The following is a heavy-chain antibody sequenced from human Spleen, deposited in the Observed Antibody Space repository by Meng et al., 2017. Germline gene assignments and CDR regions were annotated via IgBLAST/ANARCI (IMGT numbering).Heavy chain of an antibody. V-gene: IGHV4-61*01. Sequence: QVQLQESGPGLVRPSETLSLTCTVSGGSVSSGSYYWSWIRQPPGKGLEWIGYIYYSGSTNYNPSLKSRITISVDKPKNQFSLTLSSVTAADTAVYYCTKNDFYCLGYWGQGTLVTVSS. D-gene: IGHD2-21*01. CDR1: GGSVSSGSYY. CDR3: TKNDFYCLGY. J-gene: IGHJ4*02. CDR2: IYYSGST.